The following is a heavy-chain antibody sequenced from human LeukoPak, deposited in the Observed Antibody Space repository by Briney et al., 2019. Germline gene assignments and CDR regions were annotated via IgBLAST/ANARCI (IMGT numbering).Heavy chain of an antibody. CDR1: GGSISSHY. D-gene: IGHD3-22*01. V-gene: IGHV4-59*11. CDR2: IYYSGST. J-gene: IGHJ5*02. Sequence: TSETLSLTCTVSGGSISSHYWSWIRQPPGKGLEWIGYIYYSGSTNYNPSLKSRVTISVDTSKNQFSLKLSSVTAADTAVYYCAREASYDSSGYYPLGRTWFDLWGQGTLVTVSS. CDR3: AREASYDSSGYYPLGRTWFDL.